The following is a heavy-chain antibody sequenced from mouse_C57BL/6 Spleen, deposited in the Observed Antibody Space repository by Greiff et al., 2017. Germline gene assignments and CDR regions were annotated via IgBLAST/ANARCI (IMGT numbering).Heavy chain of an antibody. CDR2: ISSGSSTI. V-gene: IGHV5-17*01. CDR3: ARPSGSSLYWYFDV. J-gene: IGHJ1*03. CDR1: GFTFSDYG. D-gene: IGHD1-1*01. Sequence: EVKLQESGGGLVKPGGSLKLSCAASGFTFSDYGMHWVRQAPENGLEWVAYISSGSSTIYYADTVKGRFTISRDNAKNTLFLQMTSLRSEDTAMYYCARPSGSSLYWYFDVWGTGTTVTVSS.